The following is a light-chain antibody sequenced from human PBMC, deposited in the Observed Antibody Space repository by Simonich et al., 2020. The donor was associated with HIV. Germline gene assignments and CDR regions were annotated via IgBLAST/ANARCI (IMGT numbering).Light chain of an antibody. V-gene: IGKV1-5*03. CDR1: QIISSW. J-gene: IGKJ4*01. CDR2: KAS. Sequence: DIQMTQSPSTLSASVGDRVTITCRASQIISSWLAWYQQKPGKAPKLLIYKASTLQSGVPSRFSGSGSGTEFTLTINSLQPDDFATYYCQVFNTYSLSFGGGTRVEIK. CDR3: QVFNTYSLS.